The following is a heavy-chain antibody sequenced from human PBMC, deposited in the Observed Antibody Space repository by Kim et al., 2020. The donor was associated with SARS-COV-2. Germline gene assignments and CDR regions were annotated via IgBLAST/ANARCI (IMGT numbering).Heavy chain of an antibody. Sequence: PPVKGRLTMAREDSKNTLYLKMNSLKTEDTAVYYCTTNLWFGDLLADYWGQGTLVTVSS. CDR3: TTNLWFGDLLADY. V-gene: IGHV3-15*01. J-gene: IGHJ4*02. D-gene: IGHD3-10*01.